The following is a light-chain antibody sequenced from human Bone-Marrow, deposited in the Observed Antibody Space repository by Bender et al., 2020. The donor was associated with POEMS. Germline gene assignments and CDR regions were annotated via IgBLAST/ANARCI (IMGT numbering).Light chain of an antibody. CDR2: EGS. Sequence: QSALTQPASVSGSPGQSITISCVGSCNLVSWYQQHPGKEPKLMIYEGSKRHSGVTTRLAGSKAGNTASQSISGRQAEDEADYACRSHVGNGAVF. V-gene: IGLV2-23*01. CDR1: GSCNL. CDR3: RSHVGNGAV. J-gene: IGLJ1*01.